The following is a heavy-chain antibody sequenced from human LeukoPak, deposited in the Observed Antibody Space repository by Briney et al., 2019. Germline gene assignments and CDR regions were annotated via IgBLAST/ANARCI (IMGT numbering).Heavy chain of an antibody. CDR3: AKEDPGSSIDY. V-gene: IGHV3-30*02. D-gene: IGHD6-6*01. Sequence: GGSLRLSCAASGFTFSSFDIHWVRQAPGKGLEWVAFIRYDASNKYYAESVKGRFTISRDNSKNTLYLQMSSLRADDTAVYYCAKEDPGSSIDYWGQGTLVTVSS. J-gene: IGHJ4*02. CDR2: IRYDASNK. CDR1: GFTFSSFD.